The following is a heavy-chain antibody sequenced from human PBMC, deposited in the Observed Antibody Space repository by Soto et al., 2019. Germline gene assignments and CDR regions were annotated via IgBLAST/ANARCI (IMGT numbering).Heavy chain of an antibody. CDR3: VMGYYFDY. D-gene: IGHD2-8*01. Sequence: GGSLRLSCAASGFTFSSYAMTWVRQAPGKGLEWVSTISGSGGSKYYADSVKGRFTISRDNSKNTLYLQINSMRAEDTAVYYCVMGYYFDYWGQGTLVTVSS. CDR1: GFTFSSYA. V-gene: IGHV3-23*01. J-gene: IGHJ4*02. CDR2: ISGSGGSK.